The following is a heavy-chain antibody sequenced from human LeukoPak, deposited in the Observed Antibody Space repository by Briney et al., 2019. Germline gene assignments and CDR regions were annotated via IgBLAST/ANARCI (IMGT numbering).Heavy chain of an antibody. D-gene: IGHD3-22*01. CDR2: IRYDGSNK. V-gene: IGHV3-30*02. Sequence: GGSLRLSCAASGFTFSSYGMHWVRRAPGKGLEWVAFIRYDGSNKYYADSVKGRFTISRDNSKNTLYLQMNSLRAEDTAVYYCARGAYYYDSSGHYGPDAFDIWGQGTMVTVSS. CDR1: GFTFSSYG. CDR3: ARGAYYYDSSGHYGPDAFDI. J-gene: IGHJ3*02.